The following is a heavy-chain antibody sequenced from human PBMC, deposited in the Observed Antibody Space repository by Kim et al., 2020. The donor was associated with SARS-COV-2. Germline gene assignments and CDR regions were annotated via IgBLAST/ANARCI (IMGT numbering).Heavy chain of an antibody. CDR2: ISKDGSNE. CDR1: GLTFSSYG. J-gene: IGHJ6*02. D-gene: IGHD3-3*01. CDR3: VKDRGLRFGYYGLDV. Sequence: GGSLRLSCAASGLTFSSYGMHWVRQAPGKGLEWVAVISKDGSNEYYADFVKGRFTISRDNSKNTVYLQMVSLRPEDTAAYYCVKDRGLRFGYYGLDVWGHGTTVTVSS. V-gene: IGHV3-30*18.